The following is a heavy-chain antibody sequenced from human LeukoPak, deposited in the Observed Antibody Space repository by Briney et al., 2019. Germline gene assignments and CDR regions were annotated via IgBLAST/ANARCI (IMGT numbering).Heavy chain of an antibody. J-gene: IGHJ4*02. CDR3: ARGGLEYSGSYPDY. D-gene: IGHD1-26*01. Sequence: GSSVKVSCKASGGTFSSYAISWVRQAPGQGLERMGRIIPILGIANYAQKFQGRVTITADKSTSTAYMELSSLRSEDTAVYYCARGGLEYSGSYPDYWGQGTLVTVSS. CDR2: IIPILGIA. CDR1: GGTFSSYA. V-gene: IGHV1-69*04.